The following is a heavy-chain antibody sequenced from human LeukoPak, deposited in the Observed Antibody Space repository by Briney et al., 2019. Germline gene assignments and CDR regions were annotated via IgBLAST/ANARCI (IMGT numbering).Heavy chain of an antibody. CDR2: IIPIFGTA. CDR3: ARDHRGIIVAAPQSWRFDP. V-gene: IGHV1-69*13. D-gene: IGHD6-13*01. J-gene: IGHJ5*02. CDR1: GYTFTSYG. Sequence: SVKVSCKASGYTFTSYGISWVRQAPGQGLEWMGGIIPIFGTANYAQKFQGRVTITADESTSTAYMELSSLRSEDTAVYYCARDHRGIIVAAPQSWRFDPWGQGTLVTVSS.